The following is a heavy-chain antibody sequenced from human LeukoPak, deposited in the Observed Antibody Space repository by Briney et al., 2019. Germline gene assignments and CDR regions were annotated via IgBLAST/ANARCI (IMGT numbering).Heavy chain of an antibody. Sequence: GGSLRLSCAASGFTFSSYGMSWVRQAPGKGLEWVSAISGSGGSTYYADSVKGRFTISRDNSKNTLYLQMNSLRAEDTAVYYCAKDLTYYYDSSGYDDDYWGQGTLVTVSS. CDR1: GFTFSSYG. J-gene: IGHJ4*02. CDR3: AKDLTYYYDSSGYDDDY. D-gene: IGHD3-22*01. V-gene: IGHV3-23*01. CDR2: ISGSGGST.